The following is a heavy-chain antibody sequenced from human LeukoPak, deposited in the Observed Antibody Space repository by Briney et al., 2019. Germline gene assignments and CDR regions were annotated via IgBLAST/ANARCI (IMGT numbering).Heavy chain of an antibody. CDR1: GGTFSSYA. V-gene: IGHV1-69*13. CDR2: IIPIFGTA. J-gene: IGHJ5*02. CDR3: ARSAVPAAMRTSWFDP. D-gene: IGHD2-2*01. Sequence: SVKVSCKASGGTFSSYAISWVRQAPGQGLEWMGGIIPIFGTANYAQKFQGRVTITADESTSTAYMELSSLRSEDTAVYYCARSAVPAAMRTSWFDPWGQGTLVTVSS.